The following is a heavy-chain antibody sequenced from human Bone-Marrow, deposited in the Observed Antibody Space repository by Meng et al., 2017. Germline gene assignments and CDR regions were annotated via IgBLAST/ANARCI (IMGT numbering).Heavy chain of an antibody. J-gene: IGHJ4*02. CDR2: ISGSGGST. Sequence: GESLKISCAASGFTFSSYAMSWVRQAPGKGLEWVSAISGSGGSTYYADSVKGRFTISRDNSKNTLYLQMNSPRAEDTAVYYCAKAVWLRFMVSYWGQGTLVTVSS. CDR1: GFTFSSYA. V-gene: IGHV3-23*01. CDR3: AKAVWLRFMVSY. D-gene: IGHD5-12*01.